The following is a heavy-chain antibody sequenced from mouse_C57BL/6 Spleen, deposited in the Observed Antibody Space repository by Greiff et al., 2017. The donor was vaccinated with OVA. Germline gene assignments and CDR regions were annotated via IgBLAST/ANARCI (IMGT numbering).Heavy chain of an antibody. D-gene: IGHD1-1*01. CDR3: ARWGYYGSSSRFDV. J-gene: IGHJ1*03. V-gene: IGHV1-82*01. CDR1: GYAFSSSW. Sequence: QVQLQQSGPELVKPGASVKISCKASGYAFSSSWMNWVKQRPGKGLEWIGRIYPGDGDTNYNGKFKGKATLTADKSSSTAYMQLSSLTSEDSAVYFCARWGYYGSSSRFDVWGTGTTVTVSS. CDR2: IYPGDGDT.